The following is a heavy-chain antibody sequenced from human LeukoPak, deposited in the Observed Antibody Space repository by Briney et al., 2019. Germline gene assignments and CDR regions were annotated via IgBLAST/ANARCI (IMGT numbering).Heavy chain of an antibody. V-gene: IGHV3-74*01. J-gene: IGHJ4*02. CDR2: INSDGSST. CDR3: ARSTPLRYFDWLPAFCDY. Sequence: PGGSLRLSCAASGFTFSSYWMHWVRQAPGKGLVWVSRINSDGSSTSYADSVKGRFTISRDNAKNTLYLQMNSLRAEDTAVYYCARSTPLRYFDWLPAFCDYWGQGTLVTVSS. CDR1: GFTFSSYW. D-gene: IGHD3-9*01.